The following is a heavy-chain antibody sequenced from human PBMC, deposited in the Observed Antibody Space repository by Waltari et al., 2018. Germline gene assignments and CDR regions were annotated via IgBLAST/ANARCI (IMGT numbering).Heavy chain of an antibody. CDR1: GFTFGNSA. D-gene: IGHD3-16*02. V-gene: IGHV3-23*01. CDR3: AKVEGGIVTRYYALDI. CDR2: ISGSSSST. Sequence: EVQLLESGGGLVQPGGSLRLSWAASGFTFGNSALRGVRQAPGKGLEWISGISGSSSSTYYADSVKGRFTISRDNSKNTLYLQMNSLRVEDTAVYFCAKVEGGIVTRYYALDIWGQGTMVTVSS. J-gene: IGHJ3*02.